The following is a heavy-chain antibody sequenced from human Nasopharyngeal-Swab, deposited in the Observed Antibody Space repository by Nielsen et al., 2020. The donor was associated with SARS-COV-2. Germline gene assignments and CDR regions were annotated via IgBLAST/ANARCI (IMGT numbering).Heavy chain of an antibody. D-gene: IGHD3-3*02. V-gene: IGHV4-34*12. J-gene: IGHJ5*02. CDR2: VVHGGTT. Sequence: SETLSLTCGVNGGSLSVYYWSWIRQTPGKGLEWIGEVVHGGTTNYNPSLKSRVTISVDTSKNQFSLKLSPVTAADTAVYYCARPSRHFWSGQDPWFDPWGQGTLVTVSS. CDR3: ARPSRHFWSGQDPWFDP. CDR1: GGSLSVYY.